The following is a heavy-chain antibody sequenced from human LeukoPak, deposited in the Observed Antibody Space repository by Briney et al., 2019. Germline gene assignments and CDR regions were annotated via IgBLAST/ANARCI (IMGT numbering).Heavy chain of an antibody. Sequence: SQTLSLTCAISGDSFSSINVAWNCVSQSPSRGLEWLGRTYYRSKWYYDYASSIKGRISINPDDSKNQFYLLIHSVTPEDTAVYYCARDVATSGWYTFDYWGQGSLVTVSS. CDR2: TYYRSKWYY. CDR3: ARDVATSGWYTFDY. D-gene: IGHD6-19*01. V-gene: IGHV6-1*01. J-gene: IGHJ4*02. CDR1: GDSFSSINVA.